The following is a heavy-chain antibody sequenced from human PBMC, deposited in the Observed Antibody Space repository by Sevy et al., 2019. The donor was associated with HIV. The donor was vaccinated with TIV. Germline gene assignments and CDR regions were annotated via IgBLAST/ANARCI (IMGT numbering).Heavy chain of an antibody. V-gene: IGHV3-49*04. CDR3: FRGGSFSPLDY. Sequence: GGSLRLSCTASGFTFGQYALSWVRQAPGKGLEWVGLIRNKAYGGTTEYAASVKGRFTISRDDSKSIAYLQMSSLKTAATAVYFCFRGGSFSPLDYWGQGTLVTVSS. CDR1: GFTFGQYA. J-gene: IGHJ4*02. CDR2: IRNKAYGGTT. D-gene: IGHD1-26*01.